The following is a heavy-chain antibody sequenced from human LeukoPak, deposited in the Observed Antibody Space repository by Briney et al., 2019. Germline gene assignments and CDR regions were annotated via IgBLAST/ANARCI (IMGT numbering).Heavy chain of an antibody. D-gene: IGHD3-22*01. CDR1: GFTFSSNG. CDR2: ISYDGSPQ. CDR3: AKDRSGYLSYFES. J-gene: IGHJ4*02. Sequence: GGSLRLSCVASGFTFSSNGMHWVRQAPGKGLEWAAVISYDGSPQNYADSVKGRFTISRDNHKNTVYLQMNSLRTEDTAVYYCAKDRSGYLSYFESWGQGTQVSVSS. V-gene: IGHV3-30*18.